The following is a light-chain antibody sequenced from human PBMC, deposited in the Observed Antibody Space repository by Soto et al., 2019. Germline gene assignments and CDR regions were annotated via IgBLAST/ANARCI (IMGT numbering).Light chain of an antibody. CDR3: MQARQPPWT. V-gene: IGKV2-28*01. CDR2: LGF. Sequence: DIVMTQSPPSLPVTPGEPASISCRSSQSLLHPNGHIYLDWYLQKPGQSPQLLIYLGFKRASGVPDRFSASASGTDFTLKISRVEAEDVGVYYCMQARQPPWTFGQGTKVEIK. CDR1: QSLLHPNGHIY. J-gene: IGKJ1*01.